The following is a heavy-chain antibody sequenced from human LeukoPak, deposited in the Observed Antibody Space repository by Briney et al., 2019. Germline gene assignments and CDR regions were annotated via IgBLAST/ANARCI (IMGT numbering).Heavy chain of an antibody. V-gene: IGHV4-59*01. CDR2: IYYSGST. CDR3: ARAYDTPLGYYYYGMDV. J-gene: IGHJ6*02. CDR1: GGSISSYY. Sequence: PSETLSLTCTVSGGSISSYYWSWIRQPPGRGLEWIGYIYYSGSTNYNPSLKSRVTISVDTSKNQFSLKLSSVTAADTAVYYCARAYDTPLGYYYYGMDVWGQGTTVTVSS. D-gene: IGHD3-9*01.